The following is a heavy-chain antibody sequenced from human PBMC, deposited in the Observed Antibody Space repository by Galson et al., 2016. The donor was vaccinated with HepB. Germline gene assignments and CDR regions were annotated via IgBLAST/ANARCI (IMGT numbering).Heavy chain of an antibody. D-gene: IGHD6-19*01. V-gene: IGHV4-38-2*01. Sequence: SETLSLTCDVSGYSLSSHYYWAWIRQPPGKGLEWIGEIYRSGITNYYPSLRSQVIISVDKSKNQVSLKLSSVTAADTAVYYCARTIAVAGIYKHSAMDVWGQGATVIVS. CDR3: ARTIAVAGIYKHSAMDV. CDR2: IYRSGIT. J-gene: IGHJ6*02. CDR1: GYSLSSHYY.